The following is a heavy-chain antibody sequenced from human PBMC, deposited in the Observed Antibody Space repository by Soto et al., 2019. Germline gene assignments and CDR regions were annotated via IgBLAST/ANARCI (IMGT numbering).Heavy chain of an antibody. V-gene: IGHV6-1*01. Sequence: SQTLSLTCAVSGDSVSSNSAARNWIRQSPSGGLEWLGRTHYRSQWSSGYPVSVDGQITINPATSRNQAPLPLRSVTPEDTAVYYCARASGYSGYDSPLPLYYDFGMDVWGQGTTVTVSS. CDR2: THYRSQWSS. J-gene: IGHJ6*02. CDR3: ARASGYSGYDSPLPLYYDFGMDV. CDR1: GDSVSSNSAA. D-gene: IGHD5-12*01.